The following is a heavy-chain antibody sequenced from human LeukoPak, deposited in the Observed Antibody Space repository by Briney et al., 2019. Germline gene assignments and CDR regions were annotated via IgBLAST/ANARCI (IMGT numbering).Heavy chain of an antibody. Sequence: GGSLRLSCAASGFTFSSYAMHWVRQAPGKGLEWVAVISYDGSNKYYADSVKGRFTISRDNSKNTLYLQMNSLRAEDTAVYYCARPPSDFWSGYYNPFDYWGQGTLVTVSS. CDR2: ISYDGSNK. CDR3: ARPPSDFWSGYYNPFDY. V-gene: IGHV3-30-3*01. J-gene: IGHJ4*02. CDR1: GFTFSSYA. D-gene: IGHD3-3*01.